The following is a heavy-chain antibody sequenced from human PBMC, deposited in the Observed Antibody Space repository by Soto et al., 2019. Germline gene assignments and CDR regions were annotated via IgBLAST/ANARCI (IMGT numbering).Heavy chain of an antibody. CDR3: ARDPAIYSGKFDYGLDV. J-gene: IGHJ6*02. CDR2: IGTSGKTI. D-gene: IGHD4-4*01. Sequence: GSLRLSCAVSGFTFSSYEMNWVRQAPGKGLEWVSYIGTSGKTIYYADSVRGRFTISRDNAKNSLYLQMNSLRAEDTAVYFCARDPAIYSGKFDYGLDVWGRGTTVTVSS. CDR1: GFTFSSYE. V-gene: IGHV3-48*03.